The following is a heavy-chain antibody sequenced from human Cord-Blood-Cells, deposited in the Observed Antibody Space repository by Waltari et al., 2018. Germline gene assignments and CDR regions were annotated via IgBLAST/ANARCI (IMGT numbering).Heavy chain of an antibody. J-gene: IGHJ4*02. V-gene: IGHV3-21*01. Sequence: EVQLVESGGGLVKPGGSLGLSCAASGFTFRSYSIKWVRQAPGKGLEWVSSISSSSSYIYYADSVKGRFTISRDNAKNSLYLQMNSLRAEDTAVYYCARELQYYFDYWGQGTLVTVSS. CDR1: GFTFRSYS. CDR3: ARELQYYFDY. D-gene: IGHD4-4*01. CDR2: ISSSSSYI.